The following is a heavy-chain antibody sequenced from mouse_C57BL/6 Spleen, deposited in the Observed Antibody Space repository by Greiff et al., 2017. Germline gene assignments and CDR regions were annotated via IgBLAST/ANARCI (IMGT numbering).Heavy chain of an antibody. V-gene: IGHV2-2*01. CDR2: IWSGGST. CDR3: AGGGPLDY. CDR1: GFSLTSYG. Sequence: QVHVKQSGPGLVQPSQCLSITCTASGFSLTSYGVHWVRQSPGKGLEWLGVIWSGGSTDYNEAFISRLSISKDNSKSQVFFKMNSRQADDTAMYYCAGGGPLDYWGQGTTLTVSS. J-gene: IGHJ2*01.